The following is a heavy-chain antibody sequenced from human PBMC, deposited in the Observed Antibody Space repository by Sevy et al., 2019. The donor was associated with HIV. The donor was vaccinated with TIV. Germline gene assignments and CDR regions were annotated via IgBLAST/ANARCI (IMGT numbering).Heavy chain of an antibody. CDR1: GGSISSDTYY. CDR3: AREKARGASGSYYSHYYYYMDV. D-gene: IGHD3-10*01. Sequence: SETLSLTCTVSGGSISSDTYYWSWIRQPAGKGLEWIGRIFSSGSTNYNPSLKSRFTISVDTSKNQFSLKLSSVTAADTAVYYCAREKARGASGSYYSHYYYYMDVWGKGTTVTVSS. V-gene: IGHV4-61*02. CDR2: IFSSGST. J-gene: IGHJ6*03.